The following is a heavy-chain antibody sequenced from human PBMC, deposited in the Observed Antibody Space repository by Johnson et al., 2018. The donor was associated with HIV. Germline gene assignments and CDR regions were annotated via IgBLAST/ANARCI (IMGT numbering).Heavy chain of an antibody. Sequence: VYLVESGGGLVQPGGSLRLSCAASGFTVSSNYMTWVRQAPGNGLEWVSVIYSGGSTYYADSVKGRFTISRDNSKNTLYLQMNILRAEDTAVYYCARGGASDAFDIWGQGTMVTVSS. V-gene: IGHV3-66*02. J-gene: IGHJ3*02. CDR2: IYSGGST. D-gene: IGHD4/OR15-4a*01. CDR3: ARGGASDAFDI. CDR1: GFTVSSNY.